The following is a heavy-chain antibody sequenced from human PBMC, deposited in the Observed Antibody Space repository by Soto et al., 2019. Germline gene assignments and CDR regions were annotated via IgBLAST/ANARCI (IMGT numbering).Heavy chain of an antibody. V-gene: IGHV3-53*02. CDR3: ARDAGGDSDH. D-gene: IGHD4-17*01. J-gene: IGHJ4*02. Sequence: EVQLVETGGGLIQPGGSLRLSCAASGFNVSSNYMSWVRQAPGKGLEWVSVIYSGGATYYADSVKGRFTISRDNSKNTLYLQINSLRAEDTAVYYCARDAGGDSDHWGQGTLVTVSS. CDR1: GFNVSSNY. CDR2: IYSGGAT.